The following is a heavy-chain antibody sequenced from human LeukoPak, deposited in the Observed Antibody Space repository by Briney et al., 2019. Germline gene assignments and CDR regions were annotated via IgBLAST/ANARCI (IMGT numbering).Heavy chain of an antibody. CDR2: LSGSGGST. CDR3: AIRLHDFWSGYPDY. J-gene: IGHJ4*02. V-gene: IGHV3-23*01. Sequence: HPGGSLRLSCTASGFTFSNYAMSWVRQAPGKGLEWVSGLSGSGGSTYYADSVKGRFTISRDNSKNSLYLQMISLRADDTAIYYCAIRLHDFWSGYPDYWGQGTLVTVSS. D-gene: IGHD3-3*01. CDR1: GFTFSNYA.